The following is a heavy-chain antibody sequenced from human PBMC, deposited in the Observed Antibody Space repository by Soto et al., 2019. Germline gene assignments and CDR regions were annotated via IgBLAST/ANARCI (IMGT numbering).Heavy chain of an antibody. CDR2: IIPIFGTA. CDR1: GGTFSSYA. D-gene: IGHD2-2*01. Sequence: QVQLVQSGAEVKKPGSSVKVSCKASGGTFSSYAISWVRQAPGQGLEWMGGIIPIFGTANYAQKFQGRGTLTADEATRTAYMELSSLRSEDTAVYYCARHVPAAGYYYGMDVWGQGTTVTVSS. CDR3: ARHVPAAGYYYGMDV. V-gene: IGHV1-69*12. J-gene: IGHJ6*02.